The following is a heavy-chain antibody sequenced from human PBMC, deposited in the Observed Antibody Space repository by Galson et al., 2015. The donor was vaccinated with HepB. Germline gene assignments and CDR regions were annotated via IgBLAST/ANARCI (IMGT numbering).Heavy chain of an antibody. J-gene: IGHJ6*03. Sequence: SVKVSCKASGGTFSSYAISWVRQAPGQGLEWMGGIIPIFGTANYAQKFQGRVTITADESTSTAYMELSSLRSEDTAVYYCAREACSSTSCSLYYYYMDVWGKGTTVTVSS. CDR2: IIPIFGTA. V-gene: IGHV1-69*13. CDR1: GGTFSSYA. CDR3: AREACSSTSCSLYYYYMDV. D-gene: IGHD2-2*01.